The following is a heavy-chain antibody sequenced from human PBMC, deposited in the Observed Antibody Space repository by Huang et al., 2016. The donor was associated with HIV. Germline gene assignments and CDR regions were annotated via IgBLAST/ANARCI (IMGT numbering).Heavy chain of an antibody. J-gene: IGHJ5*01. CDR3: AREIMISFGGPFDS. CDR2: INHAGVT. Sequence: QVQLEQWGAGLLKPSENLSLTCAVYGGSFSGYFWNWIRQSPGKGLEWIGKINHAGVTDYNPSLKSRATISVDTSKNQFSLKLTSVTAADTAIYYCAREIMISFGGPFDSWGHGNLVTVSS. D-gene: IGHD3-16*01. CDR1: GGSFSGYF. V-gene: IGHV4-34*02.